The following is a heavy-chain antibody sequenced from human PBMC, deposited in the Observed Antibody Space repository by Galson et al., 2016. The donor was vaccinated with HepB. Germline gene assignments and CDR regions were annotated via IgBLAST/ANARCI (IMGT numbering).Heavy chain of an antibody. CDR2: VSASGGNT. CDR3: AKIRGDSSDYFLYYFDY. J-gene: IGHJ4*02. V-gene: IGHV3-23*01. Sequence: SLRLSCAASALTFSSYAMSWVRQAPGKGLEWISAVSASGGNTFYADSVKGRFTISRDNSRNTLHLQMNSLSAEDTAVYYCAKIRGDSSDYFLYYFDYWGQGSLVTVSS. CDR1: ALTFSSYA. D-gene: IGHD3-22*01.